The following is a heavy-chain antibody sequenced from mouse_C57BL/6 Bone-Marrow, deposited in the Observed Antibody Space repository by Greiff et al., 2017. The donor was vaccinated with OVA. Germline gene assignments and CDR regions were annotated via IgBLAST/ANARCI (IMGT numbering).Heavy chain of an antibody. V-gene: IGHV3-1*01. CDR2: ISYSGST. CDR1: GYSITSGYD. Sequence: DVQLQESGPGMVKPSQSLSLTCTVTGYSITSGYDWHWIRHFPGNKLEWMGYISYSGSTNYNPSLKSRISITHDTSKNHFFLKLNSVTTEDTATYYCARGRSNWFAYWGQGTLVTVSA. CDR3: ARGRSNWFAY. J-gene: IGHJ3*01.